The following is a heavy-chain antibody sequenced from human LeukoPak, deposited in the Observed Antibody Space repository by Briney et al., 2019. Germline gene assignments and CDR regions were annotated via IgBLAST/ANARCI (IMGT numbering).Heavy chain of an antibody. J-gene: IGHJ4*02. V-gene: IGHV1-69*13. CDR3: ARDREGYYDSSGYYTNFDY. CDR1: VGTFSSYA. Sequence: SVKVSCKASVGTFSSYAISWVRQAPGQGLEWMGGIIPIFCTANYAQKFQGRVTITADESTSTAYMELSSLRSEDTAVYYCARDREGYYDSSGYYTNFDYWGQGTLVTVSS. CDR2: IIPIFCTA. D-gene: IGHD3-22*01.